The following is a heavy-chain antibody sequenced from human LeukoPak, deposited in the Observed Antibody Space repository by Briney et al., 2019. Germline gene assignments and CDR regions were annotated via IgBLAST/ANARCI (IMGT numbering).Heavy chain of an antibody. Sequence: PSETLSLTCTFSGSSISTSYWSWIRQPPGKGLEWIAYIYYSGYTNYNPSLKSRVTISIDTSKNQFSLKLSSVIAADTAVYYCARTQMGYFFDYWGQGTLVTVSS. CDR2: IYYSGYT. J-gene: IGHJ4*02. CDR3: ARTQMGYFFDY. CDR1: GSSISTSY. D-gene: IGHD5-24*01. V-gene: IGHV4-59*01.